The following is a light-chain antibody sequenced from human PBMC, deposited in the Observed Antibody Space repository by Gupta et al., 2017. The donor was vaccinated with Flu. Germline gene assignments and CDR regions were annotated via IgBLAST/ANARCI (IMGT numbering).Light chain of an antibody. CDR3: QQYDSAPLT. CDR1: QSLLYNPNNKNY. Sequence: NCKYSQSLLYNPNNKNYLAWYQQKPGQPPNLLSYWASTRESGVPDRFSGSGSGTDFTLTISSLQAEDVAVYYCQQYDSAPLTFGGGTKVEIK. CDR2: WAS. V-gene: IGKV4-1*01. J-gene: IGKJ4*01.